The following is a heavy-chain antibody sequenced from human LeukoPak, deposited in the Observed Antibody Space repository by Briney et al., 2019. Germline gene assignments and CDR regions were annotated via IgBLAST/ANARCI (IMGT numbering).Heavy chain of an antibody. CDR2: INPNSGGT. CDR1: GHTFTGYY. CDR3: ARASGYSSSWYLRTYGMDV. D-gene: IGHD6-13*01. Sequence: ASVKVSCKASGHTFTGYYMHWVRQAPGQGLEWMGWINPNSGGTNYAQKFQGRVTMTRDTSISTAYMELSRLRSDDTAVYYCARASGYSSSWYLRTYGMDVWGQGTTVTVSS. J-gene: IGHJ6*02. V-gene: IGHV1-2*02.